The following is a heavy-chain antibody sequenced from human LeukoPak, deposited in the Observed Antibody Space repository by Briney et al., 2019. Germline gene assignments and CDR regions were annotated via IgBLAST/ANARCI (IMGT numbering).Heavy chain of an antibody. CDR3: AGAGYSYGYLFDY. CDR1: GGSISSYY. Sequence: PSETLSLTCTVSGGSISSYYWSWIRQPPGKGLDWIGYIYYSGSTNYNPSLKSRVTISVDTSKNQFSPKLSSVTAADTAVYYCAGAGYSYGYLFDYWGQGTLVTVSS. CDR2: IYYSGST. D-gene: IGHD5-18*01. V-gene: IGHV4-59*01. J-gene: IGHJ4*02.